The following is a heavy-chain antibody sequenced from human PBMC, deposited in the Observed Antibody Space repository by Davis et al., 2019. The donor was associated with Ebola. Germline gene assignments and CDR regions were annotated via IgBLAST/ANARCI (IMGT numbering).Heavy chain of an antibody. D-gene: IGHD6-13*01. CDR1: GFTFSSYG. Sequence: GESLKISCAASGFTFSSYGMHWVRQAPGKGLEWVAVIWYDGSNKYYADSVKGRFTISRDNSKNTLYLQMNSLRAEDTAVYYCARAIAGGYSSSWYGSDYWGQGTLVTVSS. CDR3: ARAIAGGYSSSWYGSDY. V-gene: IGHV3-33*01. J-gene: IGHJ4*02. CDR2: IWYDGSNK.